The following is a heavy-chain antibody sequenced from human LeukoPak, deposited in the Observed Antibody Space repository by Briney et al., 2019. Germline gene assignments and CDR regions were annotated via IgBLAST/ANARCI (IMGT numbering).Heavy chain of an antibody. CDR2: INNSGST. V-gene: IGHV4-34*01. J-gene: IGHJ4*02. D-gene: IGHD3-16*01. Sequence: SETLSLTCAVYGASFSDSYWSWLRQSPEKGLEWIGEINNSGSTSYNPSLNSRVIMSVDRSKNQFSLRLTSVAAADTAVYYCARGRYGPRLGNWGQGTLVTVSS. CDR3: ARGRYGPRLGN. CDR1: GASFSDSY.